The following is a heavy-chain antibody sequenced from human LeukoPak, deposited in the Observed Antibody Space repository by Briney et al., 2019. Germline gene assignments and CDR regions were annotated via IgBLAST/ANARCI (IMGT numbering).Heavy chain of an antibody. V-gene: IGHV4-34*01. J-gene: IGHJ3*02. D-gene: IGHD3-22*01. CDR1: GGSFSGYY. CDR2: INHSGST. CDR3: ARDYYDSSGYGNDAFDI. Sequence: PSETLSLTCAVYGGSFSGYYWSWIRQPPGKGLGWIGEINHSGSTNYNPSLKSRVTISVDTSKNQFSLKLSSVTAADTAVYYCARDYYDSSGYGNDAFDIWGQGTMVTVSS.